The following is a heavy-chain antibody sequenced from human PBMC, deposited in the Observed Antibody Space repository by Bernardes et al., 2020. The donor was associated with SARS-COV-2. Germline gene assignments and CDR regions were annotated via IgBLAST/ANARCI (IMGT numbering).Heavy chain of an antibody. J-gene: IGHJ5*02. V-gene: IGHV4-34*01. D-gene: IGHD3-22*01. CDR2: LDESGGA. CDR1: GGSFSGSS. Sequence: SETLSLTCAVYGGSFSGSSWSWFRQPPGMGLEWIGELDESGGANYNPSLKSRVSISVDTSRNQFSLRLNSATAADTAVYYCARGQVDINMVLVVFTGASFYFDPWGQGIRVTVSS. CDR3: ARGQVDINMVLVVFTGASFYFDP.